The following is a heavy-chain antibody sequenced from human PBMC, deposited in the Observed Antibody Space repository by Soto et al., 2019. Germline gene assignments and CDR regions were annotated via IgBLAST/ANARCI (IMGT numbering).Heavy chain of an antibody. Sequence: EVQLVESGGGLIQPGGSLRLSCAASGLTVSNAYMAWVRQAPGMGLEWVSVIYDNGTTYYADSVKGRFTISRDNSKSTLYLQVDSLRPEDAAVYYCARDPKTSGGQHWAFNYFDSWGQGTLVTVSS. V-gene: IGHV3-66*03. CDR2: IYDNGTT. D-gene: IGHD7-27*01. J-gene: IGHJ4*02. CDR1: GLTVSNAY. CDR3: ARDPKTSGGQHWAFNYFDS.